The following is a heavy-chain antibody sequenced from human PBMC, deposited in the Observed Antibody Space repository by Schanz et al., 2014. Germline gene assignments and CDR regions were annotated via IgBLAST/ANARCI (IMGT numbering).Heavy chain of an antibody. Sequence: QVQLVESGGGVVQPGRSLRLSCAASGLTFSDYYMSWVRQAPGKGLEWISYISSTSRATYYADSVKGRFTISRDNAKNSLFLQRNRLRAEDAAVYFCARDYEGDLSSPRHDAFDVWGQGTVVTVSS. CDR3: ARDYEGDLSSPRHDAFDV. CDR2: ISSTSRAT. V-gene: IGHV3-11*06. CDR1: GLTFSDYY. J-gene: IGHJ3*01. D-gene: IGHD2-21*02.